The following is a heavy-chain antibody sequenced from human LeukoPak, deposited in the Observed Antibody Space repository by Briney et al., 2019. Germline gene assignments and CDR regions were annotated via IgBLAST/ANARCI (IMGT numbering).Heavy chain of an antibody. J-gene: IGHJ3*02. V-gene: IGHV4-39*01. CDR3: ARGPTTIFGVVIPNDAFDI. Sequence: SETLSLTCTVSGGSISSSSYYWGWIRQPPGKGLEWIGSIYYSGSTYYNPSLKSRVTISVDTSKNQFSLKLSSVTAADTAVYYCARGPTTIFGVVIPNDAFDIWGQGTMVTVSS. CDR1: GGSISSSSYY. D-gene: IGHD3-3*01. CDR2: IYYSGST.